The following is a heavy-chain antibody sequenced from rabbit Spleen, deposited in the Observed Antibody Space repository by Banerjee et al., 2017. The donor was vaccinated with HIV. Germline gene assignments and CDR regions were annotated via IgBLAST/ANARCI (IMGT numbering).Heavy chain of an antibody. V-gene: IGHV1S45*01. CDR2: IDAGTSGSA. J-gene: IGHJ4*01. Sequence: QEQLVESGGGLFQPEGSLTLTCKASGFSFSSSYYMCWVRQAPGKGLQWITCIDAGTSGSADYESWAKGRFTISKTSSTTVTMQVTSLTAADTATYFCARETSSGWGVLSYYFNLWGQGTMVTVS. CDR1: GFSFSSSYY. CDR3: ARETSSGWGVLSYYFNL. D-gene: IGHD4-1*01.